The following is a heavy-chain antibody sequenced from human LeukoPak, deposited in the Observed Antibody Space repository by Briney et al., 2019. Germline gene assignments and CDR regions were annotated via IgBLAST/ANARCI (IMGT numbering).Heavy chain of an antibody. J-gene: IGHJ6*03. CDR2: IYYSGST. D-gene: IGHD4-17*01. CDR3: ARANGDSIYYYYYYMDV. V-gene: IGHV4-30-4*08. Sequence: SQTLSLTCTVSGGSISSGDYYCSWIRQPPGKGLEWIGYIYYSGSTYYNPSLKSRVTISVDTSKNQFSLKLSSVTAADTAVYYCARANGDSIYYYYYYMDVWGKGTTVTVSS. CDR1: GGSISSGDYY.